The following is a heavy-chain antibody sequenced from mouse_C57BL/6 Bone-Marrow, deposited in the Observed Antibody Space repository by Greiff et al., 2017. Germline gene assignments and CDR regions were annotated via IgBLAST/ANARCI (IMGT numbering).Heavy chain of an antibody. CDR2: IDPENGDT. CDR3: TTRYDYEDY. CDR1: GFNIKDDY. J-gene: IGHJ2*01. Sequence: EVQLQESGAELVRPGASVKLSCTASGFNIKDDYMHWVKQRPEQGLEWIGWIDPENGDTEYASKFQGKATITADTSSNTAYLQLSSLTSEDTAVYYCTTRYDYEDYWGQGTTLTVSS. V-gene: IGHV14-4*01. D-gene: IGHD2-4*01.